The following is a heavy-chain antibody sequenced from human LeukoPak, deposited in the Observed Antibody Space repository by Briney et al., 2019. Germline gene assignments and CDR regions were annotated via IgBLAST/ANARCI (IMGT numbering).Heavy chain of an antibody. V-gene: IGHV4-59*01. J-gene: IGHJ4*02. CDR3: ARDREPADY. D-gene: IGHD1-14*01. CDR2: IYYSGST. CDR1: GGSISSYY. Sequence: PSETLSLTCAVSGGSISSYYWSWIRQPPGKGLEWIGYIYYSGSTNYNPSLKSRVTISVDTSKNQFSLKLSSVTAADTAVYYCARDREPADYWGQGTLVTVSS.